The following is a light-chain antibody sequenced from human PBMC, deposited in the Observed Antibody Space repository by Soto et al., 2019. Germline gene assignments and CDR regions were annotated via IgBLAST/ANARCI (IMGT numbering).Light chain of an antibody. Sequence: DIQMTQSPSSLSASVGDRITITCRASENIARHLNWYQQKPGKAPNLLIYAASNLQNGVPLRFRGGGSGTDFTLTISYLQPEDFATYYCQQSYSTLSITFGQGTRLEIK. CDR2: AAS. CDR3: QQSYSTLSIT. CDR1: ENIARH. V-gene: IGKV1-39*01. J-gene: IGKJ5*01.